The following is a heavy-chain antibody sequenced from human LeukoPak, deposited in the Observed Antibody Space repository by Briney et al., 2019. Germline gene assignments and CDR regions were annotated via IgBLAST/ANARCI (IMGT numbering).Heavy chain of an antibody. CDR1: GFTFSSYW. J-gene: IGHJ6*03. D-gene: IGHD2/OR15-2a*01. CDR3: ARGAGSSVLYYYYYYYMDV. Sequence: GGSLRLSCAASGFTFSSYWMNWVRQAPGKGLEWVSSISSSSSYIYYADSVKGRFTISRDNAKNSLYLQMNSLRAEDTAVHYCARGAGSSVLYYYYYYYMDVWGKGTTVTVSS. CDR2: ISSSSSYI. V-gene: IGHV3-21*01.